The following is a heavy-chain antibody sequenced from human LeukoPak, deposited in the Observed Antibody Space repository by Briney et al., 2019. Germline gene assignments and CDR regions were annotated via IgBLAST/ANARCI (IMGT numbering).Heavy chain of an antibody. CDR3: ARAYYGSGSGYMDV. D-gene: IGHD3-10*01. V-gene: IGHV1-2*02. CDR2: INPNSGGT. J-gene: IGHJ6*03. Sequence: ASVKVSCKASGYTFTGYYMHWVRQAPGQGLEWMGWINPNSGGTNYAQKFQGRVTMTRDTSISTAYMELSRLRSDDTAVYYCARAYYGSGSGYMDVWGKGTTVTVSS. CDR1: GYTFTGYY.